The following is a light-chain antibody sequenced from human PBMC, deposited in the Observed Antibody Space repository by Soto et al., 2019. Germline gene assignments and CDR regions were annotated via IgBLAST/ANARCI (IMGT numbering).Light chain of an antibody. CDR3: CSYAGSSTLGV. CDR1: SSDVGSYNL. J-gene: IGLJ3*02. Sequence: QSVLTQSASMSGSPGQSITISCTGTSSDVGSYNLVSWYQQHPGKAPKFIIYEGTKRPSGVSDRFSGSKSGNTASLTISGLQAEDEADYYCCSYAGSSTLGVFGGGTQLTVL. CDR2: EGT. V-gene: IGLV2-23*01.